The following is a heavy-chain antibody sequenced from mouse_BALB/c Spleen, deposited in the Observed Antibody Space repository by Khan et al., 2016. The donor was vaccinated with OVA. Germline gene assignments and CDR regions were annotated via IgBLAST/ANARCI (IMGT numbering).Heavy chain of an antibody. V-gene: IGHV1-7*01. CDR3: ARARIDY. CDR1: GYTFTSYW. D-gene: IGHD3-3*01. CDR2: INPTSGYT. J-gene: IGHJ2*01. Sequence: QVQLKQSGAELAKPGASVKMSCTASGYTFTSYWMHWIQQRPGQGLEWIGYINPTSGYTDYNQKFKDKATLTADKSSSTAYMQMSSLTSDDSAVSYCARARIDYWGQGTTLTVSS.